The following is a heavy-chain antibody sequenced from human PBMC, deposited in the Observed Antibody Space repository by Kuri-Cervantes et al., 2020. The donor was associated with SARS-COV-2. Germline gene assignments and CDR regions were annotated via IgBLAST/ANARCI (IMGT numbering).Heavy chain of an antibody. CDR3: ARTKGTIFGVVNWFDP. J-gene: IGHJ5*02. V-gene: IGHV3-30-3*01. CDR1: GFTFSSYA. CDR2: ISYDGSNK. D-gene: IGHD3-3*01. Sequence: AESLSLTCAASGFTFSSYAMHWGRQAPGKRLEWVAVISYDGSNKYYADSVKGRFTISRDNAKNSLYLQMNSLRAEDTAVYYCARTKGTIFGVVNWFDPWGQGTLVTVSS.